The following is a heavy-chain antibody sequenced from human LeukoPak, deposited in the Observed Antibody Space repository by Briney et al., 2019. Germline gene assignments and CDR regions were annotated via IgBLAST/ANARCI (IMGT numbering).Heavy chain of an antibody. CDR2: IYHSGST. CDR3: ARGVAYCSNGICYSRETEYFQH. J-gene: IGHJ1*01. V-gene: IGHV4-38-2*02. D-gene: IGHD2-8*01. CDR1: GYSISSGYY. Sequence: PSETLSLTCTVSGYSISSGYYWGWIRQPPGKGLEWIGSIYHSGSTYYNPSLKSRVTISVDTSKNQFSLKLSSVTAADTAVYYCARGVAYCSNGICYSRETEYFQHWGQGTLVTVSS.